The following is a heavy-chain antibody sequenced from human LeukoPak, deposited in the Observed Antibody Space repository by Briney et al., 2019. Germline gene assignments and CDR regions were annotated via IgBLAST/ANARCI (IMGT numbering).Heavy chain of an antibody. Sequence: PGGSLRLSCAASGFTFSSYWMHWVRQAPGKGLVWVSRISGDGSSTNYADSVKGRFTISRDNAKSSLYLQMNSLRAEDTAVYYCARAGGFWSGNYFDYWGQGTLVTVSS. CDR3: ARAGGFWSGNYFDY. J-gene: IGHJ4*02. D-gene: IGHD3-3*01. V-gene: IGHV3-74*01. CDR1: GFTFSSYW. CDR2: ISGDGSST.